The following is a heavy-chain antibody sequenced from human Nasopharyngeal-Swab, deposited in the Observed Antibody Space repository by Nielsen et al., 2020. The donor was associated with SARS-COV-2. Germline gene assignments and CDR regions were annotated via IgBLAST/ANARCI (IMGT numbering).Heavy chain of an antibody. Sequence: WIRQPPGKGLEWVAFIAHDASNEYYGDSVKGRFSISRDRSKNTLYLQMDSLRGEDTAVYYCARDAPAHYGAFYWGRGTLVTVSS. V-gene: IGHV3-30*03. J-gene: IGHJ4*02. D-gene: IGHD4-17*01. CDR3: ARDAPAHYGAFY. CDR2: IAHDASNE.